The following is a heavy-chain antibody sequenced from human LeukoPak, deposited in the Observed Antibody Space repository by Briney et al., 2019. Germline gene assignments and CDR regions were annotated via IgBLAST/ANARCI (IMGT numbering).Heavy chain of an antibody. Sequence: GGSLRLSCAASGFTFDDYGMSWVRQAPGKGLEGVSGINWNGGSTGYADSVKGRFTISRDNAKNSLYLQMDSLRAEDTALYYCARDGVPAVPVTIYYYYYMDVWGKGTTVTVSS. D-gene: IGHD2-2*01. CDR1: GFTFDDYG. V-gene: IGHV3-20*04. J-gene: IGHJ6*03. CDR3: ARDGVPAVPVTIYYYYYMDV. CDR2: INWNGGST.